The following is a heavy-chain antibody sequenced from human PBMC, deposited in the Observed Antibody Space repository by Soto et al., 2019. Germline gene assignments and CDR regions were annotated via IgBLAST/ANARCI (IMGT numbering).Heavy chain of an antibody. Sequence: PGGSLRLSCEASGFSFSSYTMNWVRQAPGKGLEWVSSISAGSIYIYYPDSVKGRFTISRDNAKSMVYLQMNSLRVEDTAVYYCAGYNWNSQNYWGHGTLVTVSS. CDR2: ISAGSIYI. V-gene: IGHV3-21*01. CDR1: GFSFSSYT. D-gene: IGHD1-7*01. J-gene: IGHJ4*01. CDR3: AGYNWNSQNY.